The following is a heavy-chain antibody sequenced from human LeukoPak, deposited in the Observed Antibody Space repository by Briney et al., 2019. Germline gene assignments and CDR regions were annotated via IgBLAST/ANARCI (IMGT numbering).Heavy chain of an antibody. V-gene: IGHV1-69*06. CDR3: ARDLNSYGGNSGPSENDY. J-gene: IGHJ4*02. CDR2: IIPIFGTA. CDR1: GYTFTSYG. D-gene: IGHD4-23*01. Sequence: ASVKVSCKASGYTFTSYGISWVRQAPGQGLEWMGGIIPIFGTANYAQKFQGRVTITADKSTSTAYMELSSLRSEDTAVYYCARDLNSYGGNSGPSENDYWGQGTLVTVSS.